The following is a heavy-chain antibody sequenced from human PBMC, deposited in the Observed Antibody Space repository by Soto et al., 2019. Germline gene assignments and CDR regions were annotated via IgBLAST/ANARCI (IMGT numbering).Heavy chain of an antibody. J-gene: IGHJ6*02. V-gene: IGHV5-51*01. CDR1: GYSFTSYW. D-gene: IGHD6-6*01. Sequence: PGESLKISCKGSGYSFTSYWIGWVRQMPGKGLEWMGIIYPGDSDTRYSPSFQGQVTISADKSISTAYLQWSSLKASDTAMYYWARSIWDSIFNRLYYYYGMDVWAQGTTVTVSS. CDR2: IYPGDSDT. CDR3: ARSIWDSIFNRLYYYYGMDV.